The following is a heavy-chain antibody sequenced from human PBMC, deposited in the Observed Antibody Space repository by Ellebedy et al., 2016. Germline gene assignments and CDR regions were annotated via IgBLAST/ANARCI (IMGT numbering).Heavy chain of an antibody. CDR1: GFSFSNAW. J-gene: IGHJ4*02. D-gene: IGHD1-26*01. CDR3: TTNPGPWGDY. CDR2: IRSKDVRGTT. Sequence: GESLKISCAASGFSFSNAWMNWVRQAPGKGLEWVGQIRSKDVRGTTDYAAPVKGRFTISRDDSKNTLYLQMSNLKTEDTAVYYCTTNPGPWGDYWGQGTLVTVSS. V-gene: IGHV3-15*07.